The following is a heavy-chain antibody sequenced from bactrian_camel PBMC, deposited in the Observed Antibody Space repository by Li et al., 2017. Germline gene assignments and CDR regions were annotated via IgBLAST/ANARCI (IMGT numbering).Heavy chain of an antibody. D-gene: IGHD4*01. CDR2: IDSRGGT. CDR1: RGTYSTYC. J-gene: IGHJ4*01. Sequence: HVQLVESGGGSVQTGGSLSVSCTVSRGTYSTYCMAWFRQAPGKEREGVAAIDSRGGTAYADSTGRFTISRDNAKNTIYLQMDNLKPDDSAVYYCAAEVFPCRSYSDYAEHWGQGTQVTVS. V-gene: IGHV3S57*01. CDR3: AAEVFPCRSYSDYAEH.